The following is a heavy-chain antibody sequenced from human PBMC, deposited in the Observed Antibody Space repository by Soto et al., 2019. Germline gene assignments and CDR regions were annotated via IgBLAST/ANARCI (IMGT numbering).Heavy chain of an antibody. Sequence: GESLKISCKASGYSFGNYWIGWVRQMPGKGLEWTAIINPGDSESRYSPSFQGQVTISADKSISTAYLQWNSLEASDTAMYYCARPSNNYVAYWGQGTLVTVSS. V-gene: IGHV5-51*01. CDR2: INPGDSES. CDR3: ARPSNNYVAY. J-gene: IGHJ4*02. CDR1: GYSFGNYW.